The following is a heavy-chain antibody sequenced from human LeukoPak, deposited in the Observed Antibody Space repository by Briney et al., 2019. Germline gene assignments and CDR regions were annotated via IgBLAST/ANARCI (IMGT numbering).Heavy chain of an antibody. Sequence: SETLSLTCTVSGGSISSSSYYWGWIRQPAGKGLEWIGRIYTSGSTNYNPSLKSRVTMSVDTSKNQFSLKLSSVTAADTAVYYCASSYYDILTGYYHFDYWGQGTLVTVSS. V-gene: IGHV4-61*02. CDR2: IYTSGST. CDR3: ASSYYDILTGYYHFDY. J-gene: IGHJ4*02. CDR1: GGSISSSSYY. D-gene: IGHD3-9*01.